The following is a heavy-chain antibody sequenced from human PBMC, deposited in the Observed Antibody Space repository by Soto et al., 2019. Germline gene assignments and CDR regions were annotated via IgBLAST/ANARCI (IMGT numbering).Heavy chain of an antibody. Sequence: PSQTLSLTCAISGDSVSSNSAAWNWIRQSPSRGLEWLGRTYYRSKWYNDYAVSVKSRITINPDTSKNQFSLQLNSVTPEDTAVYYCAREVRYSGYDHYYYYGMDVWGQGTTVTVSS. J-gene: IGHJ6*02. CDR3: AREVRYSGYDHYYYYGMDV. CDR1: GDSVSSNSAA. D-gene: IGHD5-12*01. CDR2: TYYRSKWYN. V-gene: IGHV6-1*01.